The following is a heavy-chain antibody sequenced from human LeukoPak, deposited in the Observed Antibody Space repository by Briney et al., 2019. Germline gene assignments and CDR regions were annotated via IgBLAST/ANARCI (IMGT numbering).Heavy chain of an antibody. J-gene: IGHJ3*02. V-gene: IGHV7-4-1*02. CDR1: GYTLTSYA. Sequence: ASVKVSCKASGYTLTSYAMNWVRQAPGQGLEWMGWINTNTGNPTYAQGFTGRFVFSLDTSVSTAYLQISSLKAEDTAVYYCARGGYCSSTSCYTNAFDIWGQGTMVTVSS. D-gene: IGHD2-2*02. CDR2: INTNTGNP. CDR3: ARGGYCSSTSCYTNAFDI.